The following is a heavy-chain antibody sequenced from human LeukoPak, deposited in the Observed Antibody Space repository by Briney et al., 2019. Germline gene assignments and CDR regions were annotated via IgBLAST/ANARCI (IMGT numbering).Heavy chain of an antibody. V-gene: IGHV3-21*01. J-gene: IGHJ4*02. CDR2: ITPTSSYI. CDR1: GLTFSSYS. D-gene: IGHD3-22*01. Sequence: GGSLRLSCAASGLTFSSYSFNWVRQAPGKGLEWVSSITPTSSYIYYADSVRGRFSISRDDARDSLYLQMNSLRAEDTAVYYCVRLRRNSDTSGFYYYYDFWGQGTLVTVSS. CDR3: VRLRRNSDTSGFYYYYDF.